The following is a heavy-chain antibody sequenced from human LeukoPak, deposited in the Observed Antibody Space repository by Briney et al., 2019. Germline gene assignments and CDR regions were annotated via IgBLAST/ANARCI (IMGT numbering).Heavy chain of an antibody. CDR1: GYTFTRYY. V-gene: IGHV1-2*02. J-gene: IGHJ4*02. CDR2: INPNSGGT. Sequence: ASVKVSCKASGYTFTRYYMHWVRQAPGQGLEGMGWINPNSGGTNYAQKFQGRVTMTRDTSISTAYMELSRLRSDDTAVYYCARERVRYYYGSGSPGYWGQGTLVTVSS. CDR3: ARERVRYYYGSGSPGY. D-gene: IGHD3-10*01.